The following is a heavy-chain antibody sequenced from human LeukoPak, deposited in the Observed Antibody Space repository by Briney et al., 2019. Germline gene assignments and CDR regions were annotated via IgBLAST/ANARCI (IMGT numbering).Heavy chain of an antibody. J-gene: IGHJ4*02. V-gene: IGHV3-23*01. D-gene: IGHD4-17*01. CDR1: GFTFSSYA. Sequence: LRLSCAASGFTFSSYAMSWVRQAPGKGLEWVSAISGSGGSTYYADSVKGRFNISRENCKNTLYLQMNSLRAEDTAVYYCAKSVTDYGDYVFDYWGQGTLVTVSS. CDR2: ISGSGGST. CDR3: AKSVTDYGDYVFDY.